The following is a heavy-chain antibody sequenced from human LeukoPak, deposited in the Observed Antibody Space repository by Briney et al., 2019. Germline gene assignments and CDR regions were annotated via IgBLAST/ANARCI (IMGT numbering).Heavy chain of an antibody. Sequence: GGSLRLSCAASGFTFGSYGIYWVRQAPGKGLEWVAGIRYDGSDRSYADPVKGRFTISRDNSKNTVDLQMNSLRAEDTAVYYCARDLNRGSYFDYWGQGSLVTVSS. J-gene: IGHJ4*02. CDR3: ARDLNRGSYFDY. CDR1: GFTFGSYG. V-gene: IGHV3-33*01. CDR2: IRYDGSDR.